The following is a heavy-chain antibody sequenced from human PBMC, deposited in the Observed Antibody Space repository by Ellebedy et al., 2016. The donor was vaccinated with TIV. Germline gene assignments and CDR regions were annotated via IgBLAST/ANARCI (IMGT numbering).Heavy chain of an antibody. D-gene: IGHD6-19*01. V-gene: IGHV3-23*01. CDR3: AKDSGLSGWYFDY. Sequence: PGGSLRLSCAASGFTFRSYAMGWVRQAPGKGLEWISVISDSGCATYYAAPLKGRFTTSRDNSNDMVYLQINSLRPDDTAVYYCAKDSGLSGWYFDYWGQGTLVTVSS. CDR2: ISDSGCAT. CDR1: GFTFRSYA. J-gene: IGHJ4*02.